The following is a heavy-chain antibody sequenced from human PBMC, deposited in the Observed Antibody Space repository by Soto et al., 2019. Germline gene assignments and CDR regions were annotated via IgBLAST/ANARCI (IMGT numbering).Heavy chain of an antibody. D-gene: IGHD5-12*01. J-gene: IGHJ4*02. Sequence: GASVKVSCKVSGYTLTELSMHWVRQAPGKGPEWMGGFDPEDGETIYAQKFQGRVTMTEDTSTDTAYMELSSLRSEDTAVYYCATVDIVATITPAFDYWGQGTLVTVSS. CDR3: ATVDIVATITPAFDY. V-gene: IGHV1-24*01. CDR2: FDPEDGET. CDR1: GYTLTELS.